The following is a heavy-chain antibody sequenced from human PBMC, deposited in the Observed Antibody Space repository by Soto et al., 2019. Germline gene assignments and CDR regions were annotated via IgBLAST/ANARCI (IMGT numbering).Heavy chain of an antibody. D-gene: IGHD4-17*01. V-gene: IGHV4-39*01. Sequence: SETLSLTCTVSGGSISSSSYYWGWIRQPPGKGLEWIGSIYYSGSTYYNPSLKSRVTISVDTSKNQFSLKLSSVTAADTAVYYCARLNAGDYEDYYYYGMDVWGQGTTVTVSS. CDR1: GGSISSSSYY. CDR2: IYYSGST. CDR3: ARLNAGDYEDYYYYGMDV. J-gene: IGHJ6*02.